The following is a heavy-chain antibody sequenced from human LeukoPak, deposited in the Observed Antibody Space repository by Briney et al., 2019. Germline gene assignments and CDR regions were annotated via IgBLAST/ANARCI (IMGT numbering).Heavy chain of an antibody. CDR1: GFTFSSYG. CDR2: IRYDGSNK. J-gene: IGHJ3*02. V-gene: IGHV3-30*02. Sequence: PGGSLRLSCAASGFTFSSYGMHWVRQAPGKGLEWVAFIRYDGSNKYYADSVKGRFTISRDNSKNTLCLQMNSLRAEDTAVYYCARDLYSSRTNDAFVIWGQGTMVTVSS. D-gene: IGHD6-13*01. CDR3: ARDLYSSRTNDAFVI.